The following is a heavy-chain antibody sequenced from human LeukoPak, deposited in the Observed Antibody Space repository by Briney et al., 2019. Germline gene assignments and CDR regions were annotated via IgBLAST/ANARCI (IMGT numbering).Heavy chain of an antibody. J-gene: IGHJ5*02. V-gene: IGHV3-23*01. Sequence: GGSLGLSCGASGFTFTSYAMSWVRQAPGKGLECGSAITGSGGSTYYADSVKGRFTISRDISKNTLHLQMNSLRAEDTAVYYCAKPRPSYSSSWYDHWGQGTLVTVSS. CDR3: AKPRPSYSSSWYDH. D-gene: IGHD6-13*01. CDR2: ITGSGGST. CDR1: GFTFTSYA.